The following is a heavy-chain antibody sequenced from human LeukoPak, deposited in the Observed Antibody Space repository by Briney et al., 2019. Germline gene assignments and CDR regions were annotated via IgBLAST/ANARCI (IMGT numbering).Heavy chain of an antibody. Sequence: GGSLRLSCAASGFTFSTYWMSWVRQAPGKGLEWVANIKQDGSEKYYVDSVKGRFTISRDNVKNSLYLQINSLRAEDTAVYYCARAFSYSTNWLDYWGQGTLVTVPS. CDR2: IKQDGSEK. D-gene: IGHD6-13*01. CDR1: GFTFSTYW. CDR3: ARAFSYSTNWLDY. J-gene: IGHJ4*02. V-gene: IGHV3-7*03.